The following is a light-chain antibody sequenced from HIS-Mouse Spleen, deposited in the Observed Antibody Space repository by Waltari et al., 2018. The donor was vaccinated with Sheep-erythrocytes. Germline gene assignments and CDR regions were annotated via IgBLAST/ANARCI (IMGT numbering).Light chain of an antibody. Sequence: QSALTQPRSVSGSPGQSVTISCTATSSACGAYNYVPWSQQHPGKAPKLMIYDVSKRPSGVPDRFSGSKSGNTASLTISGLQAEDEADYYCCSYAGSYNHVFATGTKVTVL. V-gene: IGLV2-11*01. CDR3: CSYAGSYNHV. CDR1: SSACGAYNY. CDR2: DVS. J-gene: IGLJ1*01.